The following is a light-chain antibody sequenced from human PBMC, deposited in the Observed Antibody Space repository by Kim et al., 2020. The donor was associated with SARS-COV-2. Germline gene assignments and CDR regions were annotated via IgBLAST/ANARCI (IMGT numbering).Light chain of an antibody. CDR2: QDT. CDR3: QAWDSATHVV. CDR1: KLGSRN. V-gene: IGLV3-1*01. J-gene: IGLJ2*01. Sequence: SYELTQPPSVSVSPGQTASIPCSGDKLGSRNVCWYQQKPGQSPTLLIYQDTKRPSGIPERFSGSNSGNTATLTISGTQAMDEADYYCQAWDSATHVVFGGGTQLTVL.